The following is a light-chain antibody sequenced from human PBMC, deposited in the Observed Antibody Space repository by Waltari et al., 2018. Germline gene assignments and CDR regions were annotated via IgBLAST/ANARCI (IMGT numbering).Light chain of an antibody. CDR3: NSRDSSGNHYV. V-gene: IGLV3-19*01. CDR1: SLRSYY. Sequence: SSELTQDTAVSVALGQTVRITCQGDSLRSYYASWYQQKPGKAPVLVSYGKNNLPSGIPARFSGSSSVNTAFLTITGVQAEDEADYYCNSRDSSGNHYVFGPGTQVTVL. J-gene: IGLJ1*01. CDR2: GKN.